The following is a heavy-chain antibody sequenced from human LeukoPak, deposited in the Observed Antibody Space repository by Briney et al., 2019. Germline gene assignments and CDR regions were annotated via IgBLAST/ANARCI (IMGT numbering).Heavy chain of an antibody. J-gene: IGHJ4*02. Sequence: ASVTVSFKASGYTFTSYDINWVRQATGQGLGWMGWMNPKSGNTGYAQKFQGRVTMTRDTSISTAYMELSSLRSEDTAVYYCARVTGSIDYWGQGTLVTVSS. CDR1: GYTFTSYD. D-gene: IGHD1-26*01. CDR2: MNPKSGNT. V-gene: IGHV1-8*01. CDR3: ARVTGSIDY.